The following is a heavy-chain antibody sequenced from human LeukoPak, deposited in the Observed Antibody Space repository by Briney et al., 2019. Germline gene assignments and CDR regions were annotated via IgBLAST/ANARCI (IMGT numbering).Heavy chain of an antibody. Sequence: GGSLRLSCGASGFTFSTYSMEWVRQAPGKGLEWVSSTSSSSSYIFYADSVKGRFTISRDNHKNSLYLQMNSLRAEDTSVYYCARSLVVGATYPDHWGQGTLVTVSS. V-gene: IGHV3-21*01. J-gene: IGHJ5*02. CDR3: ARSLVVGATYPDH. D-gene: IGHD1-26*01. CDR1: GFTFSTYS. CDR2: TSSSSSYI.